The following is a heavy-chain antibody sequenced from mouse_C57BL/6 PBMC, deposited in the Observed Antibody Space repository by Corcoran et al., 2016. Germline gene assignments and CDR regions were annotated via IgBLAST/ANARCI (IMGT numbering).Heavy chain of an antibody. J-gene: IGHJ3*01. CDR2: INPNNGGT. Sequence: EVQLQQSGPELVKPGASVKMSCKASGYTFTDYNMHWVKQSHGKSLEWIGYINPNNGGTSYNQKFKGKATLTVNKSSSTAYMELRSLTSEDSAVYYCASPYYGSSLTWFAYWGQGTLVTVSA. CDR3: ASPYYGSSLTWFAY. D-gene: IGHD1-1*01. CDR1: GYTFTDYN. V-gene: IGHV1-22*01.